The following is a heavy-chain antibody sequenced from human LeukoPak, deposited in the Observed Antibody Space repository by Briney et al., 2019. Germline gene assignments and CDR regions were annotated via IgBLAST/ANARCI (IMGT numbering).Heavy chain of an antibody. V-gene: IGHV4-38-2*02. CDR3: ARGIVGAARPNWFDP. CDR1: GYSISSGYY. Sequence: PSETLSLTCIVSGYSISSGYYWGWIRQPPGKGLEWIGNIHHSGSTYYNPSLKSRVTISVDTSKNQFSLKLSSVTAADTAVYYCARGIVGAARPNWFDPWGQGTLVTVSS. J-gene: IGHJ5*02. D-gene: IGHD1-26*01. CDR2: IHHSGST.